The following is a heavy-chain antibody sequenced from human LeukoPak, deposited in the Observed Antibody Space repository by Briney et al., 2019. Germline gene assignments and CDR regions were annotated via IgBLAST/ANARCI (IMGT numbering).Heavy chain of an antibody. Sequence: PGGSRRLSCAASGFTFSDYYMSWIRQAPGKGLEWVSVIYSGGSTYYADSVKGRFTISRDNSKNTLYLQMNSLRAEDTAVYYCAREGYGYYYYYYGMDVWGQGTTVTVSS. CDR1: GFTFSDYY. V-gene: IGHV3-66*01. J-gene: IGHJ6*02. D-gene: IGHD5-18*01. CDR2: IYSGGST. CDR3: AREGYGYYYYYYGMDV.